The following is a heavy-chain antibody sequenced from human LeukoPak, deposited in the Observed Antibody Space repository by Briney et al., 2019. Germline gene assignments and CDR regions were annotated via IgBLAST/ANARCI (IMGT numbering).Heavy chain of an antibody. Sequence: PGRSLRLSCAASGFTSSSYGMHWVRQAPGKGLEWVAVIWYDGSHKYYADSVKGRFTISRDNSKNTLYMQMNCLRAEDTAVYYCVKDLVNFDYWGQGTLVTVSS. CDR2: IWYDGSHK. D-gene: IGHD1-26*01. V-gene: IGHV3-33*06. J-gene: IGHJ4*02. CDR3: VKDLVNFDY. CDR1: GFTSSSYG.